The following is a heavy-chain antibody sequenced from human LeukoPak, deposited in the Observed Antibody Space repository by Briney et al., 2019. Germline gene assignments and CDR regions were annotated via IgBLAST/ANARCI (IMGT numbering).Heavy chain of an antibody. D-gene: IGHD1-26*01. CDR2: IYPSGGST. CDR3: AKDSGSGSFAEYFQN. Sequence: ASVKVSCKASGYTFTTYSIHWVRQSPGQGLEWLGIIYPSGGSTAYAQKFQGRVTMTRDTSTSTVYMELSSLRSEDTAVYYCAKDSGSGSFAEYFQNWGQGTLVSVSS. CDR1: GYTFTTYS. J-gene: IGHJ1*01. V-gene: IGHV1-46*01.